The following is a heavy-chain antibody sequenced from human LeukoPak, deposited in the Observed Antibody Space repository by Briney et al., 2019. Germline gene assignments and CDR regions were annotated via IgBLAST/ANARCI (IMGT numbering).Heavy chain of an antibody. CDR3: AKWSDYYGSGSSGLFDY. CDR2: ISSSSSTI. D-gene: IGHD3-10*01. CDR1: GFTFSSYS. Sequence: GGSLGLSCAASGFTFSSYSMNWVRQAPGKGLEWVSYISSSSSTIYYADSVKGRFTISRDNSKNTLYLQMNSLRAEDTAVYYCAKWSDYYGSGSSGLFDYWGQGTLVTVSS. V-gene: IGHV3-48*01. J-gene: IGHJ4*02.